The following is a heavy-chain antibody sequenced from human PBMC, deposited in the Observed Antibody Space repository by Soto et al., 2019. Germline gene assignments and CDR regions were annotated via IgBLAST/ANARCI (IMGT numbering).Heavy chain of an antibody. CDR1: GGTFSSYA. Sequence: QVQLVQSGAEVKKPGSSVKVSCKASGGTFSSYAISWVRQAPGQGLEWMGGIIPIFGTANYAQKFQGRVRSTADEYTSTAYMELSSLRSDDTDVYYCASTFGFGEFRDQDSFDIWGQGTMVTVSS. J-gene: IGHJ3*02. V-gene: IGHV1-69*01. CDR2: IIPIFGTA. D-gene: IGHD3-10*01. CDR3: ASTFGFGEFRDQDSFDI.